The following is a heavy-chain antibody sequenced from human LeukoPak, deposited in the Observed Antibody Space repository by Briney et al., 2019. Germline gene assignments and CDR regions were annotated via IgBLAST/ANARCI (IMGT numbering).Heavy chain of an antibody. V-gene: IGHV1-69*13. CDR1: GGTFISYA. CDR2: IIPIFGTA. J-gene: IGHJ4*02. Sequence: ASVKVSCKASGGTFISYAISWVRQAPGQGLEWMGGIIPIFGTANYAQKFQGRVTITADESTSTAYMELSSLRSEDTAVYYCARAKDIVVVVAATPTDYWGQGALVTVSS. D-gene: IGHD2-15*01. CDR3: ARAKDIVVVVAATPTDY.